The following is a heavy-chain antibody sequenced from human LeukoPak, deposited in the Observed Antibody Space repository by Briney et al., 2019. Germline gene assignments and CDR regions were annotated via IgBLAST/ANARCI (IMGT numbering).Heavy chain of an antibody. Sequence: PGGSLRLSCAASGFTFSSYGMHWVRQAPGQGLEWMGWINPNSGGTNYAQKFQGRVTMTRDTSISTAYMELSRLRSDDTAVYYCARDHRVRGRYWFDPWGQGTLVTVSS. D-gene: IGHD3-10*01. CDR2: INPNSGGT. J-gene: IGHJ5*02. CDR1: GFTFSSYG. CDR3: ARDHRVRGRYWFDP. V-gene: IGHV1-2*02.